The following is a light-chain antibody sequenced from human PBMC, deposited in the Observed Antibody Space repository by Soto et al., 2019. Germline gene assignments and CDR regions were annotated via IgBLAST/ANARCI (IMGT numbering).Light chain of an antibody. CDR2: KAC. J-gene: IGKJ4*01. V-gene: IGKV1-5*03. CDR3: QQYNDYSLA. CDR1: QRISHW. Sequence: DVQMTQSPSTLSASVGDRVTITCRASQRISHWMTWYQHTPGKAPKLLIHKACILESGVPSRFSGSGFGTEFALTISSLQPDDFATYYCQQYNDYSLAFGGGTKVEIK.